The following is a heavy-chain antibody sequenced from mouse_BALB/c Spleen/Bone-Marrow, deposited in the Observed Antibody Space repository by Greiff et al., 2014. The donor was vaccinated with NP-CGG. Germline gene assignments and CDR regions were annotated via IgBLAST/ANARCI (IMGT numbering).Heavy chain of an antibody. D-gene: IGHD2-2*01. CDR1: GFNIKDTY. V-gene: IGHV14-3*02. Sequence: EVQLQQSGAELVKPVASVKLSCTASGFNIKDTYMHWVKQRPEQGLEWIGRIDPANGNTKYDPKFQGKATITADTSSNTAYLQLSSLTSEDTAVYYCAGGWLPSYAMDYWGQGTSVTVSS. CDR2: IDPANGNT. CDR3: AGGWLPSYAMDY. J-gene: IGHJ4*01.